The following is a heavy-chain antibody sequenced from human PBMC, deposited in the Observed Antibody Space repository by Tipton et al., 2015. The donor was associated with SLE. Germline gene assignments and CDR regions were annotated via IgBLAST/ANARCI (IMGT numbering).Heavy chain of an antibody. V-gene: IGHV4-61*09. CDR3: ARDGAGDAFDI. Sequence: TLSLTCTVSGGSISSGSYYWSWIRQPAGKGLEWIGYIYTSGSTNYNPSLKSRVTISVDRSKNQFSLKLSSVTAADTAVYYCARDGAGDAFDIWGQGTLVTVSS. CDR1: GGSISSGSYY. J-gene: IGHJ4*02. D-gene: IGHD7-27*01. CDR2: IYTSGST.